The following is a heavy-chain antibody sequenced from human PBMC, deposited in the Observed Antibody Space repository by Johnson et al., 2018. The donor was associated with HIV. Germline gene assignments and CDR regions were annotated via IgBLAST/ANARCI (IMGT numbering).Heavy chain of an antibody. V-gene: IGHV3-49*03. Sequence: VQLVESGGGLVQPGRSLRLSCTASGFTFGDYAMSWFRQAPGKGLEWVGFIRGYTFGGTPEYAASVKGKFTISRDDFKSIAYRQMNSLKTEDTAVYYCAKARVGARGGGFDIWGQGTMVTVSS. D-gene: IGHD1-26*01. CDR2: IRGYTFGGTP. CDR3: AKARVGARGGGFDI. J-gene: IGHJ3*02. CDR1: GFTFGDYA.